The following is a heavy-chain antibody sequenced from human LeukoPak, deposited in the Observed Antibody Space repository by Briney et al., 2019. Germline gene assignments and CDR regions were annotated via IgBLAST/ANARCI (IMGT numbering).Heavy chain of an antibody. D-gene: IGHD3-22*01. V-gene: IGHV3-30-3*01. CDR1: GFTFSSYA. Sequence: GGSLRLSCAASGFTFSSYAMHWVRQAPGKGLEWVAVISYDGSNKYYADSVKGRFTISRDNSKNTLYLQMNSLRAEDTAVYYCARAGYDSSGYGDDAFDIWGQGTMVTVSS. CDR3: ARAGYDSSGYGDDAFDI. J-gene: IGHJ3*02. CDR2: ISYDGSNK.